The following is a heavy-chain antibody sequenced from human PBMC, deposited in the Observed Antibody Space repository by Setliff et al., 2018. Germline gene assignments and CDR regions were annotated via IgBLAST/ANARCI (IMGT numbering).Heavy chain of an antibody. D-gene: IGHD2-2*02. V-gene: IGHV1-18*01. CDR3: VRGSGPWVVVAIPFDR. CDR1: GHSLTSNH. J-gene: IGHJ4*02. CDR2: INPNDGYT. Sequence: ASVKVSCKASGHSLTSNHFHWGRQAPGKGLEWMGTINPNDGYTIYAPAFQGRVAMTTDTSTGTAYMELRSLRPDDTAVYYCVRGSGPWVVVAIPFDRWGQGTLVTVSS.